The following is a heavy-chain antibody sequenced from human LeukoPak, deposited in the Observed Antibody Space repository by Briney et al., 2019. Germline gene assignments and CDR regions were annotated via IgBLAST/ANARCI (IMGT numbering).Heavy chain of an antibody. CDR1: GGSFSGYY. CDR3: ARVQLYCSGGSCYSYYYYYYMDV. CDR2: INHSGST. Sequence: SETLSLTCAVYGGSFSGYYWSWIRQPPGKGLEWIGEINHSGSTNYNPSLKSRVTISVETSKNQFSLKLSSVTAADTAVYYCARVQLYCSGGSCYSYYYYYYMDVWGKGTTVTVSS. V-gene: IGHV4-34*01. J-gene: IGHJ6*03. D-gene: IGHD2-15*01.